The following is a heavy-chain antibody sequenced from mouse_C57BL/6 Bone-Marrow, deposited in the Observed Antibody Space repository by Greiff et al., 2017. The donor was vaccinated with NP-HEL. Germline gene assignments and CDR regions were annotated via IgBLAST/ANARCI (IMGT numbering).Heavy chain of an antibody. V-gene: IGHV1-81*01. CDR1: GYTFTSYG. CDR3: AHTEGAMDY. CDR2: IYPRSGNT. J-gene: IGHJ4*01. Sequence: VQLQQSGAELARPGASVKLSCKASGYTFTSYGISWVKQRPGQGLEWIGEIYPRSGNTYYNEKFKGKATLTADKSSSTAYMELRSLTYEDSAVYFCAHTEGAMDYWGQGTSVTVSS. D-gene: IGHD6-1*01.